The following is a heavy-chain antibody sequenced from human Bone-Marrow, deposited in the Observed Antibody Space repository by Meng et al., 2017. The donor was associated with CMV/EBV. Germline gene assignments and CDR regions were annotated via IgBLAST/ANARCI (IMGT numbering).Heavy chain of an antibody. CDR2: INPNSGGT. V-gene: IGHV1-2*02. CDR1: GYTFTGYY. CDR3: ARAIRGVVVAIDY. Sequence: ASVKVSCKASGYTFTGYYMHWVRQAPGQGLEWMGWINPNSGGTNYAQKFQGRVTMTRDTSISTAYMELSRLRSDDTAVYYCARAIRGVVVAIDYWGQGTLVTVSS. J-gene: IGHJ4*02. D-gene: IGHD2-15*01.